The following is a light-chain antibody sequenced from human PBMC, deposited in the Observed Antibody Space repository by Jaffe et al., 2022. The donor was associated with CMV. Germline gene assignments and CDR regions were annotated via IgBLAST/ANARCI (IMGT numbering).Light chain of an antibody. CDR3: QSYDSSLSGSWV. CDR1: SSNIGAGYD. CDR2: GNN. V-gene: IGLV1-40*01. Sequence: QSVLTQPPSVSGAPGQRVTISCTGGSSNIGAGYDVHWYRQVPGTAPKLLIYGNNNRPSGVPDRFSDSKSGTSASLAITGLQAEDEADYYCQSYDSSLSGSWVFGGGTKLTVL. J-gene: IGLJ3*02.